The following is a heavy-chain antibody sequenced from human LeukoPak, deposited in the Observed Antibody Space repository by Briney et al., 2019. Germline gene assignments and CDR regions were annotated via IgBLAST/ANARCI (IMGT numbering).Heavy chain of an antibody. CDR1: DGSISSGGYS. J-gene: IGHJ4*02. V-gene: IGHV4-30-2*01. D-gene: IGHD5-18*01. Sequence: PSETLSLTCAVSDGSISSGGYSWSWIRQPPGKGLEWIGYIYHSGSTYYNPSLKSRVTISVDRSKNQFSLKLSSVTAADTAVYYCARSRGYSFYSFDYWGQGTLVTVSS. CDR3: ARSRGYSFYSFDY. CDR2: IYHSGST.